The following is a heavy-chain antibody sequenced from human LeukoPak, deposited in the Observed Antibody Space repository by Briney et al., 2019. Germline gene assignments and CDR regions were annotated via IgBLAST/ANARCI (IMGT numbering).Heavy chain of an antibody. Sequence: GGSLRLSCAASGFTFSSYAMSWVRQAPGKGLEWVSAISGSGGSTYYADSVKGWFTISRDNSKNTLYLQMNSLRAEDTAVYYCASSMVRGVISLGYYYYGMDVWGQGTTVTVSS. V-gene: IGHV3-23*01. CDR3: ASSMVRGVISLGYYYYGMDV. J-gene: IGHJ6*02. D-gene: IGHD3-10*01. CDR1: GFTFSSYA. CDR2: ISGSGGST.